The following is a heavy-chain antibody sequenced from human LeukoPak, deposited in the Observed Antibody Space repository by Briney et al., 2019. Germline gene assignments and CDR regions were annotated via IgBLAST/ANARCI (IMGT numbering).Heavy chain of an antibody. CDR1: GGSISSYY. D-gene: IGHD4-17*01. Sequence: KASETLSLTCTVSGGSISSYYWSWIRQPPGKGLEWIGYIYYSGSTNYNPSLKSRVTISVDTSKNRFSLKLSSVTAADTAVYYCARVGPTTAYYYYYGMDVWGQGTTVTVSS. CDR2: IYYSGST. J-gene: IGHJ6*02. CDR3: ARVGPTTAYYYYYGMDV. V-gene: IGHV4-59*01.